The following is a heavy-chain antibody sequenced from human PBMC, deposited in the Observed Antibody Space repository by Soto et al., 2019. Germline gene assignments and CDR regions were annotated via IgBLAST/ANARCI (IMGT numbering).Heavy chain of an antibody. CDR3: ARHGGSYYYYYYYGMDV. CDR1: GGSISSYY. D-gene: IGHD1-26*01. Sequence: SETLSLTCTVSGGSISSYYWSWIRQPPGKGLEWIGYIYYSGSTNYNPSLKSRVTISVDTSKNQFSLKLSSVTAADTAVYYCARHGGSYYYYYYYGMDVWGQGTTVTVSS. V-gene: IGHV4-59*08. CDR2: IYYSGST. J-gene: IGHJ6*02.